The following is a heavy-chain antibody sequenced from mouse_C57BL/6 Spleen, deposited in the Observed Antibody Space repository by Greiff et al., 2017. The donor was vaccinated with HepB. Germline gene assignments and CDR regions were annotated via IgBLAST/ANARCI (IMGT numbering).Heavy chain of an antibody. J-gene: IGHJ2*01. CDR3: ARGGYDGYSFDY. Sequence: VQLQQSGPELVKPGASVKMSCKASGYTFTDYNMHWVKQSHGKSLEWIGYINPNNGGTSYNQKFKGKATLTVNKSSSTAYMELRSLTSEDSAVYYCARGGYDGYSFDYWGQGTTLTVSS. CDR1: GYTFTDYN. D-gene: IGHD2-3*01. V-gene: IGHV1-22*01. CDR2: INPNNGGT.